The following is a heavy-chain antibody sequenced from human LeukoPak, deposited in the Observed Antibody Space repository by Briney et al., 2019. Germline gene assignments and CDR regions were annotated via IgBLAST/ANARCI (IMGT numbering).Heavy chain of an antibody. CDR2: ISSSVSNI. V-gene: IGHV3-48*02. Sequence: GGSLRLSCAASGFIFSSYSMNWVRQAPGKGLEWVSYISSSVSNIYYADSVKGRFTISRDNAKNSLYLQMNSLRDDDTAVYYCASRPPFDYWGQGTLVTVSS. CDR1: GFIFSSYS. CDR3: ASRPPFDY. J-gene: IGHJ4*02.